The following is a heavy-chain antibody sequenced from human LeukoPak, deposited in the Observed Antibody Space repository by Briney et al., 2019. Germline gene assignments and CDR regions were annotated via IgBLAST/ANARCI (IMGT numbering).Heavy chain of an antibody. V-gene: IGHV3-48*03. CDR2: MSSSGSYS. CDR1: GFRFSSYE. Sequence: PGGSLRLSCEASGFRFSSYEMNWVRQAPGKGLEWVSYMSSSGSYSYYAASVKGRFTIPRDNAKNSLYLQMNSLRAEDTGVYFCVRGGTSGYDSGGDCWGQGTLVTVSS. CDR3: VRGGTSGYDSGGDC. D-gene: IGHD5-12*01. J-gene: IGHJ4*02.